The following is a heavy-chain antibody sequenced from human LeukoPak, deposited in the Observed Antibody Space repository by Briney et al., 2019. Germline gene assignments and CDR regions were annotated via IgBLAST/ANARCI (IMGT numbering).Heavy chain of an antibody. V-gene: IGHV3-30*02. CDR2: IRYDGSNK. D-gene: IGHD6-13*01. CDR3: ARLTAAGRRTDFDY. Sequence: PGGSLRLSCAASRFTFSSYGMHWVRQAPGKGLEWVAFIRYDGSNKYYGDSVKGRFTISRDNSKNTLYLQMNSLRVEDTAVYYCARLTAAGRRTDFDYWGQGTLVTVSS. CDR1: RFTFSSYG. J-gene: IGHJ4*02.